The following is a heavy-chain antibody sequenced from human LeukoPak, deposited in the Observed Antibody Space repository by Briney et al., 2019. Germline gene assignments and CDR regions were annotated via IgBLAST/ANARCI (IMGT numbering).Heavy chain of an antibody. CDR2: IYTSGST. Sequence: SETLSLTCTVSGGSISSYYWSWIRQPAGKGLEWIGRIYTSGSTNYNPSLKSRVTISVDTSKNQFSLKLSSVTAADTAVYYCARDSEFYDYVWGSYRFRGYFDYWGQGTLVTVSS. J-gene: IGHJ4*02. CDR1: GGSISSYY. CDR3: ARDSEFYDYVWGSYRFRGYFDY. V-gene: IGHV4-4*07. D-gene: IGHD3-16*02.